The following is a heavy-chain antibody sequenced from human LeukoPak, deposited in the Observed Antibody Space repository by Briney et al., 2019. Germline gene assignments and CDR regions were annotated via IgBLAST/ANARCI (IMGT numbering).Heavy chain of an antibody. CDR2: ISYDGSNK. CDR3: AKASWVVRGVISPIDY. J-gene: IGHJ4*02. Sequence: GGSLRLSCAASGFTFSSYAMHWVRQAPGKGLEWGAVISYDGSNKYYADSVKGRFTISRDNSKNTLYLQMNSLRAEDTAVYYCAKASWVVRGVISPIDYWGQGTLVTVSS. V-gene: IGHV3-30-3*01. CDR1: GFTFSSYA. D-gene: IGHD3-10*01.